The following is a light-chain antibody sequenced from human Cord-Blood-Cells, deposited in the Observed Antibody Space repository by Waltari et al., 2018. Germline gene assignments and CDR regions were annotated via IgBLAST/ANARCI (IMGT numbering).Light chain of an antibody. CDR2: DVS. V-gene: IGLV2-14*01. CDR1: SSDVGGYNY. Sequence: QSALTQPASVSGSPGQSITIPCTGTSSDVGGYNYFSWYQQHPGKAPKLMIYDVSKRPSVVSNRFSGSKSGNTASLTISGLQAEDEADYYRSSYTSSSTVFGGGTKLTVL. CDR3: SSYTSSSTV. J-gene: IGLJ3*02.